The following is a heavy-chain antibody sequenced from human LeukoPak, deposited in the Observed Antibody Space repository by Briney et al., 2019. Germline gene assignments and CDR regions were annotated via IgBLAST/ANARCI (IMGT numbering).Heavy chain of an antibody. D-gene: IGHD3-10*01. CDR3: AKGSVRYYYYMDV. CDR1: GFTVSSNY. J-gene: IGHJ6*03. V-gene: IGHV3-23*01. Sequence: GGSLRLSCAASGFTVSSNYMSWVRQAPGKGLEWVSVISGSGDSTNNADSVKGRFTISRDNSKSTLYLQMNSLRAEDTAVYYCAKGSVRYYYYMDVWGKGTTVTISS. CDR2: ISGSGDST.